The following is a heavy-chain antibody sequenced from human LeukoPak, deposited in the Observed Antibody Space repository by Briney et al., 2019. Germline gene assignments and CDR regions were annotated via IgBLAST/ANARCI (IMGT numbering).Heavy chain of an antibody. D-gene: IGHD2-2*01. CDR3: AKSSDCSSTSCYFDPFDY. CDR1: GFTFSSYG. Sequence: GGSLRLSCAASGFTFSSYGMHWVRQAPGKGLEWVAFIRYDGSNKYYADSVKGRFTISRDNSKNTLYLQMNSLRAEDTAVYYCAKSSDCSSTSCYFDPFDYWGQGTLVTVSS. V-gene: IGHV3-30*02. J-gene: IGHJ4*02. CDR2: IRYDGSNK.